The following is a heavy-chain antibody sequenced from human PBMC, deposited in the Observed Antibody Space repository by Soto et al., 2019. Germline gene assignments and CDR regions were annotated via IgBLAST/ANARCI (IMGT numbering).Heavy chain of an antibody. V-gene: IGHV3-9*01. J-gene: IGHJ4*02. CDR2: ISWNSGSI. D-gene: IGHD3-22*01. Sequence: EVQLVESGGGLVQPGRSLRLSCAASGFTFDDYAMHWVRQAPGKGLEWVSGISWNSGSIGYSESVKGRFTISRDNAKNCLYLQMNSLRAEDTALYYCAKGEGSCGYYALFDYWGQGTLVTVSS. CDR1: GFTFDDYA. CDR3: AKGEGSCGYYALFDY.